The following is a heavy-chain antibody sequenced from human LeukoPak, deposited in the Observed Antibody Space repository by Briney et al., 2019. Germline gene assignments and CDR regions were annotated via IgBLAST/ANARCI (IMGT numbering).Heavy chain of an antibody. Sequence: GASLRLSCAASGFTFSSYAMSWVRQAPGKGLEWVSAISGSGGSTYYADSVKGRFTISRDNSKNTLYLQMSSLRAEDTAVYYCAKDRLAGYSGYDSKDYWGQGTLVTVSS. CDR1: GFTFSSYA. CDR3: AKDRLAGYSGYDSKDY. CDR2: ISGSGGST. J-gene: IGHJ4*02. V-gene: IGHV3-23*01. D-gene: IGHD5-12*01.